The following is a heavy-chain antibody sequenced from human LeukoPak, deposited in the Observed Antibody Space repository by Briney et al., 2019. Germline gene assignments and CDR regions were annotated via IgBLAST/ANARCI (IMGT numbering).Heavy chain of an antibody. Sequence: ASVKVSCKASGYIFTGYYIHWVRQAPGQGLEWMGWINPNSGGTNYAQKFQGRVTMTRDTSISTAYMELSRLRSDDTAVYYCARVGEYGSGSYLYYWGQGTLVTVSS. J-gene: IGHJ4*02. CDR2: INPNSGGT. CDR1: GYIFTGYY. V-gene: IGHV1-2*02. D-gene: IGHD3-10*01. CDR3: ARVGEYGSGSYLYY.